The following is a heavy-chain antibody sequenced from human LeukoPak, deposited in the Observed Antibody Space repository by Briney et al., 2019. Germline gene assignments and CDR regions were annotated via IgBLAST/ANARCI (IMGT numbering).Heavy chain of an antibody. J-gene: IGHJ4*02. CDR3: ARGGTYYDILTGYCIDY. D-gene: IGHD3-9*01. CDR1: GYSFTSYW. Sequence: GESLKISCKGSGYSFTSYWSGWVRQMPGKGLEWMGIIYPGDSDTRYSPSFQGQVTISADKSISTAYLQWSSLRASDTAMYYCARGGTYYDILTGYCIDYWGQGTLVTVSS. V-gene: IGHV5-51*01. CDR2: IYPGDSDT.